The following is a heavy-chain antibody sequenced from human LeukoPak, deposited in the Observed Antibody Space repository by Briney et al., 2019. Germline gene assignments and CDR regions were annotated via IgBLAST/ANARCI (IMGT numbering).Heavy chain of an antibody. CDR1: GFAFSRND. Sequence: DPGGSLRLSCAAAGFAFSRNDMSWVRQAPGKGLEWVSSIGGSGTRTYYADSVKGRFTISRDTSKNTLYLQKNSLRAEDAAVYYCAKYRVFGDSYDSGGQGTLVTVSS. CDR3: AKYRVFGDSYDS. D-gene: IGHD3-10*01. V-gene: IGHV3-23*01. CDR2: IGGSGTRT. J-gene: IGHJ4*02.